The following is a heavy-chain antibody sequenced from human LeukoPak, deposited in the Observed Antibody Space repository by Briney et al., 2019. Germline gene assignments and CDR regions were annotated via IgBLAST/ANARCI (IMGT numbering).Heavy chain of an antibody. V-gene: IGHV3-74*01. CDR3: ARMITLVSSFDL. CDR2: INSDGSST. Sequence: GGSLRLSCAASGFTFSSHRMHWVRQAPGKGLVWVSRINSDGSSTSYADSVKGRFTISRDNAKNTLYLQMNSLRAEDTAVYYCARMITLVSSFDLWGRGTLVTVSS. D-gene: IGHD2-21*01. CDR1: GFTFSSHR. J-gene: IGHJ2*01.